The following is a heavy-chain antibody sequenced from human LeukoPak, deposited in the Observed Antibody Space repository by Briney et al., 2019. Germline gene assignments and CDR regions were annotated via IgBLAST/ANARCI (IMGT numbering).Heavy chain of an antibody. J-gene: IGHJ4*02. CDR2: ISIRSDII. D-gene: IGHD3-22*01. Sequence: PRGSLRLSCAASGFTFSGYNMNWVRQAPGKGLEWVAYISIRSDIIYYADSVQGRFTISRDNAKNSLSLQMNSLRDEDTAVYYCARDYRYLDSSGYYSFDYWGQGTLVTVSS. V-gene: IGHV3-48*02. CDR3: ARDYRYLDSSGYYSFDY. CDR1: GFTFSGYN.